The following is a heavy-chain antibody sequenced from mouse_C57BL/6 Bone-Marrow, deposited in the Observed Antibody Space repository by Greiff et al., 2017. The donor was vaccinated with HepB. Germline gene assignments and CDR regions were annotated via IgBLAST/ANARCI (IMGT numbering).Heavy chain of an antibody. CDR1: GYTFTSYG. D-gene: IGHD1-1*01. Sequence: VNVVESGAELARPGASVKLSCKASGYTFTSYGISWVKQRTGQGLEWIGEIYPRSGNTYYNEKFKGKATLTADKSSSTAYMELRSLTSEDSAVYFCARGFIRGVWGTGTTVTVSS. V-gene: IGHV1-81*01. J-gene: IGHJ1*03. CDR3: ARGFIRGV. CDR2: IYPRSGNT.